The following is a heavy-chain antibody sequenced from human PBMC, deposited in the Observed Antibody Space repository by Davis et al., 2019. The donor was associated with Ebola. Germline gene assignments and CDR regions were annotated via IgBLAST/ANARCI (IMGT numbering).Heavy chain of an antibody. CDR2: IHYLGNT. D-gene: IGHD4-17*01. V-gene: IGHV4-59*01. J-gene: IGHJ6*02. CDR1: GGSINNYF. Sequence: SETLSLTCTVSGGSINNYFWSWIRQPPGKGLEWIGTIHYLGNTNYNPSLKSRVTMSVDTSKNQFSLKLSSVTAADTAVYYCERGNYGDYIVLYYYNMDVWGQGTTVTVSS. CDR3: ERGNYGDYIVLYYYNMDV.